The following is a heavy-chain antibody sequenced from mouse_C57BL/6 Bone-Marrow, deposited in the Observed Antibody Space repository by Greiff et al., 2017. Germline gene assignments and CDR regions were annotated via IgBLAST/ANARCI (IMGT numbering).Heavy chain of an antibody. CDR3: ARGGLYSNSFAY. J-gene: IGHJ3*01. CDR2: IDPNSGGT. D-gene: IGHD2-5*01. Sequence: QVQLQQPGAELVKPGASVKLSCKASGYTFTSYWMHWVKQRPGRGLEWIGRIDPNSGGTTYNEKFKSKATLTVDKPSSTAYMQLSSLTSEDSAVYYCARGGLYSNSFAYWGQGTLVTVSA. CDR1: GYTFTSYW. V-gene: IGHV1-72*01.